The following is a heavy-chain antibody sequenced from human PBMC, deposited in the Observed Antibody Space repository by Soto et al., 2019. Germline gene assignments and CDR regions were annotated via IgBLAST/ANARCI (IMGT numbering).Heavy chain of an antibody. J-gene: IGHJ6*02. V-gene: IGHV4-39*01. CDR2: IYYSGST. Sequence: PSETLSLTCTVSGGSISSSSYYWGWIRQPPGKGLEWIGSIYYSGSTYYNPSLKSRVTISVDTSKNQFSLKLSSVTAADTAVYYCARLAYSSGWGYYYYYGMDVWGQGTTVTVS. CDR1: GGSISSSSYY. CDR3: ARLAYSSGWGYYYYYGMDV. D-gene: IGHD6-19*01.